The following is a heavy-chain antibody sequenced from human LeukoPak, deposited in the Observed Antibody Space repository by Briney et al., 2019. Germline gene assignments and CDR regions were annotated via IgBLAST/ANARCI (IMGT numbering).Heavy chain of an antibody. Sequence: GGSLRLSCSASGFTFSSYAMHWVRQAPGKGLEWVSVIYSGGSTYYADSVKGRFTISRDNSKNTLYLQMNILRAEDTAVYYCARRSPSSGLYYFDYWGQGTLVTVSS. CDR1: GFTFSSYA. CDR2: IYSGGST. V-gene: IGHV3-53*01. CDR3: ARRSPSSGLYYFDY. D-gene: IGHD6-19*01. J-gene: IGHJ4*02.